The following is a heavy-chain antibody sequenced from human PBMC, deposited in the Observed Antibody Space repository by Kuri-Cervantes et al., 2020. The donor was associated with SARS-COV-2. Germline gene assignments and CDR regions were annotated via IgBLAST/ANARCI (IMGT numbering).Heavy chain of an antibody. J-gene: IGHJ6*02. CDR3: TFTPYYYDSSGYYYYYGMDV. CDR2: IIPIFGTA. CDR1: GGTFSSYA. V-gene: IGHV1-69*13. Sequence: SVKVSCKASGGTFSSYAISWVRQAPGQGLEWMGGIIPIFGTANYAQKFQGRVTITADESTSTAYMELSSLRSEDTAVYYCTFTPYYYDSSGYYYYYGMDVCGQGITV. D-gene: IGHD3-22*01.